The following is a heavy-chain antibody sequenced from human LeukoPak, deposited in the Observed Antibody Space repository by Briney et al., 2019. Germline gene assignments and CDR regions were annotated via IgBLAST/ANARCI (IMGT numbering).Heavy chain of an antibody. Sequence: GASVKVSCKASGYTFTGYYMHWVRQAPGQGLEWMGWINPNSGGTNYAQKFQGRVTMTRDTSISTAYMELSRLRSDDTAVYYCARDKRYCSGGSCARHYYYYMDVWGKGTTVTVSS. CDR3: ARDKRYCSGGSCARHYYYYMDV. D-gene: IGHD2-15*01. CDR1: GYTFTGYY. CDR2: INPNSGGT. J-gene: IGHJ6*03. V-gene: IGHV1-2*02.